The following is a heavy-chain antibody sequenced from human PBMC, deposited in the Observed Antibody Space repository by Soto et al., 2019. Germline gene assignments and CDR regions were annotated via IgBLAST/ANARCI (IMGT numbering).Heavy chain of an antibody. Sequence: GETLKISCKGSGFTFTSYWISWVRQMPGKGLEWMGRIDPSDSYTNYSPSFQGHVTISADKSISTAYLQWSSLKASDTAVYYCARSYYDSIGFTVGPWGQGTLVTVSS. J-gene: IGHJ5*02. CDR3: ARSYYDSIGFTVGP. D-gene: IGHD3-22*01. CDR1: GFTFTSYW. CDR2: IDPSDSYT. V-gene: IGHV5-10-1*01.